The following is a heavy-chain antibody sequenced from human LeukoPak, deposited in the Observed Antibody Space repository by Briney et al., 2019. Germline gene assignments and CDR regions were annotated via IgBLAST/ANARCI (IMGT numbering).Heavy chain of an antibody. J-gene: IGHJ3*02. V-gene: IGHV3-74*01. CDR2: IYSEGSRT. CDR3: ARSGRGGAFDI. CDR1: GFTFSDNY. D-gene: IGHD1-26*01. Sequence: GGSLRLSCAASGFTFSDNYMSWIRQAPGKGLVWVSRIYSEGSRTTYADSVRGRFTISGDNAKNTLYLQMNSLRADDTAVYYCARSGRGGAFDIWGQGTMVTVSS.